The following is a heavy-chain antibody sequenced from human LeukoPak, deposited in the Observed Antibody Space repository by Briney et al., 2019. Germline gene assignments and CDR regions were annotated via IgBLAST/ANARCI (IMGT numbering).Heavy chain of an antibody. CDR1: GFTFSRYW. CDR2: INSDGSST. D-gene: IGHD1-1*01. V-gene: IGHV3-74*01. Sequence: GGSLRLSCAASGFTFSRYWMHWVRQAPGKGLVWVSHINSDGSSTSYADSVKGRFTISRDNTKNTLYLQLSSLRAEDTAVYYCGREDRFGYNYAYGMDVWGQGTTVAVSS. CDR3: GREDRFGYNYAYGMDV. J-gene: IGHJ6*02.